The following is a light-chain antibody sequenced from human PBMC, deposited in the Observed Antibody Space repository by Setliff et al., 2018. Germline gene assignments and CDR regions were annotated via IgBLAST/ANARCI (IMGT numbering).Light chain of an antibody. CDR1: NSVVGGYKY. CDR2: DVS. CDR3: CSYAGIYTYV. Sequence: SALTQPRSVSGSPGQSVTISCTGTNSVVGGYKYVSWYQQHPGKAPRFMIYDVSKRPSGVPDRFSGSKSGNTASLTISGLQAEDEADYYCCSYAGIYTYVFGSGTKVTVL. J-gene: IGLJ1*01. V-gene: IGLV2-11*01.